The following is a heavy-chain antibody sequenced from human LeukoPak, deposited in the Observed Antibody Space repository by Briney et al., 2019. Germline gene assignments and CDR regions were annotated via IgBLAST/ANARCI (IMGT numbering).Heavy chain of an antibody. J-gene: IGHJ4*02. Sequence: ETLSLTCTVSGGSMRNSYWSWIRQPAGKGLEWVGHIRTKTDGGTADYAAPVKGRFTISRDDSKDTLSLQMNSLKTEDTAVYYCTSVYSRDSDYWGQGTLVTVSS. V-gene: IGHV3-15*01. D-gene: IGHD4-11*01. CDR1: GGSMRNSY. CDR3: TSVYSRDSDY. CDR2: IRTKTDGGTA.